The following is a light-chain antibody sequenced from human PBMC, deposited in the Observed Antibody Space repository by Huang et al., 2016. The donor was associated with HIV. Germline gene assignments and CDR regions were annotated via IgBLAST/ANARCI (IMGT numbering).Light chain of an antibody. J-gene: IGKJ3*01. Sequence: QLTQSPSSLSASIGDRVTIPCRASHGINTYLAWYQQKPGRAPKLLIYDASTLQTGVPSRFRGFGSGTAFSLTITSLQPDDFAVYYCQQLSAYPLSFGPGTTVD. CDR1: HGINTY. CDR2: DAS. V-gene: IGKV1-9*01. CDR3: QQLSAYPLS.